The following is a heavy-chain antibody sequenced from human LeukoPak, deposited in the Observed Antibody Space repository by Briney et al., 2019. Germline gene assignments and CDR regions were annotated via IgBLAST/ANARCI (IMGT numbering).Heavy chain of an antibody. J-gene: IGHJ4*02. Sequence: ASVKVSCKASGYTFTSYYMHWVRQAPGQGLEWMGIINPSGGSTSYAQKFQGRVTMTRDTSTSTVYMELSSLRSEDTAVYYCAREGHYGSGSYQARGFDYWGQGTLVTVSS. CDR2: INPSGGST. D-gene: IGHD3-10*01. CDR1: GYTFTSYY. CDR3: AREGHYGSGSYQARGFDY. V-gene: IGHV1-46*01.